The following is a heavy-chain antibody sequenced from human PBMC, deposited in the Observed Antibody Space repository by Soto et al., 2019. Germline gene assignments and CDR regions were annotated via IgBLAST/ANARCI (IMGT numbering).Heavy chain of an antibody. J-gene: IGHJ4*02. D-gene: IGHD6-13*01. Sequence: QVQLQESGPGLVKPSETLSLTCTVSGGSISTYYWSWIRQPPGKGLEWIGYIYYSGSTKYNPSLKSRVTISLDTSKSQFSLKLTSMTAADTAMYYCARRDSSSWFLDYWVQGTLVTVPS. CDR1: GGSISTYY. CDR3: ARRDSSSWFLDY. CDR2: IYYSGST. V-gene: IGHV4-59*08.